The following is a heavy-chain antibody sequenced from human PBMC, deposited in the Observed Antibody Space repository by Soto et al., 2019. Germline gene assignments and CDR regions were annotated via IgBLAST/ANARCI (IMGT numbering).Heavy chain of an antibody. D-gene: IGHD3-10*01. CDR1: GGSISSGGYY. Sequence: SETLSLTCTVSGGSISSGGYYWSWIRQHPGKGLEWIGYIYYSGSTYYNPSLKSRVTISVDTSKNQFSLKLSSVTAADTAVYYCASVFGFGGMDVWAQGTTVTVSS. CDR3: ASVFGFGGMDV. CDR2: IYYSGST. J-gene: IGHJ6*02. V-gene: IGHV4-31*03.